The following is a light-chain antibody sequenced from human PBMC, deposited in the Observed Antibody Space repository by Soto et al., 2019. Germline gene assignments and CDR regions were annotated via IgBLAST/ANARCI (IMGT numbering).Light chain of an antibody. CDR1: LSVSSN. CDR3: QQYNDWPLT. Sequence: EIVMTQSPVTLSVSPGERVTLSCRASLSVSSNLAWYQQKPGQAPSLLIYGAFTRATGIPARFSGTGSGTEFTLTISSLQSEDFALYYCQQYNDWPLTFGQGTKVDI. CDR2: GAF. J-gene: IGKJ1*01. V-gene: IGKV3-15*01.